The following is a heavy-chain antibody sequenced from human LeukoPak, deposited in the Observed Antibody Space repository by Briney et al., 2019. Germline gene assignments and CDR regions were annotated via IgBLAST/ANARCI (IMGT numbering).Heavy chain of an antibody. CDR3: ARPVVGSWYVGHDAFDI. CDR1: GVSFSGYY. D-gene: IGHD6-13*01. V-gene: IGHV4-34*01. CDR2: INHSGST. J-gene: IGHJ3*02. Sequence: SETLSLTCAVYGVSFSGYYWSWIRQPPGKGLEWNGEINHSGSTNYNPSLKSRVTISVDTSKNQFSLKLSSVTAADTAVYYCARPVVGSWYVGHDAFDIWGQGTMVTVSS.